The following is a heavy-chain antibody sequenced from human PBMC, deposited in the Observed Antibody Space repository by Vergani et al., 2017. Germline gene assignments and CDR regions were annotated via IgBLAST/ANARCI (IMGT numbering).Heavy chain of an antibody. CDR2: IGSSGGYI. CDR3: ARDVGSTDSFDSSGYERPYYFDY. J-gene: IGHJ4*01. D-gene: IGHD3-22*01. V-gene: IGHV3-21*02. Sequence: LVESGGGLVQPGGSLRLSCSVSGFTFSGYGMLWVRQAPGKGLEWVSYIGSSGGYIYNGDSVKGRFTISRDNAKNSLYLQMTSLRAEDTAVYFCARDVGSTDSFDSSGYERPYYFDYWGHGTLVTVSP. CDR1: GFTFSGYG.